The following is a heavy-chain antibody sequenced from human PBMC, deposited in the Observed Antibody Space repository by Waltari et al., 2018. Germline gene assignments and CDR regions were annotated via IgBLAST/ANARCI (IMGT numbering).Heavy chain of an antibody. Sequence: QVQLVQSGAEVKKPGASVKVSCKVSGYTLTELSMHWVRQAPGKGLEWMGRIIPIFGKANDAQKFKGRVTITADKSTSTAYMELSSLRSEDTAVYYCASGITGLYYFDYWGQGTLVTVSS. CDR2: IIPIFGKA. CDR3: ASGITGLYYFDY. D-gene: IGHD3-3*01. CDR1: GYTLTELS. J-gene: IGHJ4*02. V-gene: IGHV1-24*01.